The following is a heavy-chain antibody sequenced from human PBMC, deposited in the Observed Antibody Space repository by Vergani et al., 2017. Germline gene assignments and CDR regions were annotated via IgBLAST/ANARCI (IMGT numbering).Heavy chain of an antibody. D-gene: IGHD6-13*01. V-gene: IGHV3-20*04. J-gene: IGHJ4*02. CDR1: GFTFDDYG. CDR3: AKDRQQLGWVDY. CDR2: ISWNSGSI. Sequence: EVQLVESGGGVVRPGGSLRLSCAASGFTFDDYGMSWVRQAPGKGLEWVSGISWNSGSIGYADSVKGRFTISRDNSKNTLYLQMNSLRAEDTAVYYCAKDRQQLGWVDYWGQGTLVTVSS.